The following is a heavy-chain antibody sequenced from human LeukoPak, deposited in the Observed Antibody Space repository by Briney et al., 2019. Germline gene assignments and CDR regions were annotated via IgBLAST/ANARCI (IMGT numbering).Heavy chain of an antibody. D-gene: IGHD3-22*01. J-gene: IGHJ3*02. Sequence: ASVKVSCKASGGTFSSYTISWVRRAPGQGLEWMGRIIPILGIANYAQKFQGRVTITADKSTSTAYMELSSLRSEDTAVYYCARAGGYYDNAFDIWGQGTMVTVSS. CDR1: GGTFSSYT. CDR2: IIPILGIA. CDR3: ARAGGYYDNAFDI. V-gene: IGHV1-69*02.